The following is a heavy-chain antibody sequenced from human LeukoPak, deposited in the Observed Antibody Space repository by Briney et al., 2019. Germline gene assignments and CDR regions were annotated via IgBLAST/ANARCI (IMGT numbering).Heavy chain of an antibody. CDR2: ISGSGGST. CDR3: AKGSSGNYYSPFDY. D-gene: IGHD2-15*01. CDR1: GFTFSSYA. V-gene: IGHV3-23*01. J-gene: IGHJ4*02. Sequence: GGSLRLSCAASGFTFSSYAMSWVRQAPGKGLQWVSLISGSGGSTYYADSVKGRFTISRDNSKNTLYLQMNSLRAEDTAVYYCAKGSSGNYYSPFDYWGQGTLVTVSS.